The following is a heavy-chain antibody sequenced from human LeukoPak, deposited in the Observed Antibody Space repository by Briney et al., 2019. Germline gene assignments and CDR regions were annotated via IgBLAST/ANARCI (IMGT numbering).Heavy chain of an antibody. Sequence: PGGSLRLSCAASGFTFSTYWMHGVRQVPGKGLVWVSRIRGDGNSATYADFVKGRFTISRDNAKNTLYLQMNSLRVEDTAVYYCARSDYTDYWGQGTLVTVSS. V-gene: IGHV3-74*01. CDR3: ARSDYTDY. CDR2: IRGDGNSA. D-gene: IGHD3-3*01. CDR1: GFTFSTYW. J-gene: IGHJ4*02.